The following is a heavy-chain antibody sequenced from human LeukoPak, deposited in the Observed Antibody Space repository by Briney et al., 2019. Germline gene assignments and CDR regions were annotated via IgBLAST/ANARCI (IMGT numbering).Heavy chain of an antibody. J-gene: IGHJ4*02. CDR1: GGSFSGYY. D-gene: IGHD2-2*01. CDR3: ARGDCSSTSCYSYY. V-gene: IGHV4-34*01. Sequence: SETLSLTCAVYGGSFSGYYWSWIRQPPGKGLEWIGEINHSGSTNYNPSLTSRVTISVDASKNQCSLKLSSVTAADTAVYYCARGDCSSTSCYSYYWGQGTLVTVSS. CDR2: INHSGST.